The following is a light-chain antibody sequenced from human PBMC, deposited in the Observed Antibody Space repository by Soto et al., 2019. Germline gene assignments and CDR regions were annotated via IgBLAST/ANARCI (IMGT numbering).Light chain of an antibody. V-gene: IGKV3-20*01. CDR3: QQDGSAGT. CDR2: GAS. CDR1: QSVSNNY. Sequence: EIVLTQSPGTLSLSPGERATLSCRASQSVSNNYLAWYQQKPGQAPRLLIYGASNRATGIPDRFSGSGSGTDFTLTISRLEPEDFAVYYCQQDGSAGTFGQGTKGEI. J-gene: IGKJ1*01.